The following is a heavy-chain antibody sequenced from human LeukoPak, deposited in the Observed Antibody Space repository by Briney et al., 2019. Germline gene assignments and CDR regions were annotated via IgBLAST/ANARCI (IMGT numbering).Heavy chain of an antibody. CDR2: INHSGST. V-gene: IGHV4-34*01. Sequence: SETLSLTCAVYGGSFGGYYWSWIRQPPGKGREWIGEINHSGSTNYNPSLKSRVTISVDTSKNQSSLKLSSVTAADTAVYSCARGGSSGKGFDYWGQGTLVTVSS. CDR1: GGSFGGYY. D-gene: IGHD3-22*01. J-gene: IGHJ4*02. CDR3: ARGGSSGKGFDY.